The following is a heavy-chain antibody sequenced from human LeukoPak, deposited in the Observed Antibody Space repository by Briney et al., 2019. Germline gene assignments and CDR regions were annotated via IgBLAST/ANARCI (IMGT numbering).Heavy chain of an antibody. CDR1: GFTFSSYA. D-gene: IGHD3-22*01. Sequence: PGGSLRLSCAASGFTFSSYAMSWVRQAPGKGLEWVSAISGSGGSTYYADSVKGRFTISRDNSKNTLYLQMNSLGAEDTAVYYCAKDSSRPNYYDSSGYYDAFDIWGQGTMVTVSS. V-gene: IGHV3-23*01. CDR2: ISGSGGST. CDR3: AKDSSRPNYYDSSGYYDAFDI. J-gene: IGHJ3*02.